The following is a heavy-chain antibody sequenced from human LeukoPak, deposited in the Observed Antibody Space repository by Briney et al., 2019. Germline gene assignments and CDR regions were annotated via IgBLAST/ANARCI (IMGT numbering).Heavy chain of an antibody. D-gene: IGHD6-13*01. CDR2: ISYSGTT. J-gene: IGHJ5*02. CDR3: ARHGHSGTSWLNWFDP. CDR1: GGSIISGYYY. V-gene: IGHV4-39*01. Sequence: PSETLSLTCTVSGGSIISGYYYWGWIRQPPGKGLEWIGCISYSGTTNYHPSLKSRVTIHEHTSKNQFSLKLSSVTAVDTAVYYCARHGHSGTSWLNWFDPWGQGTLVAVSS.